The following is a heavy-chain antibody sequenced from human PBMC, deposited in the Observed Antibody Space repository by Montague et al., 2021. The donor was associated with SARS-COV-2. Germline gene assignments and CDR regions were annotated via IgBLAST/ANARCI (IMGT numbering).Heavy chain of an antibody. CDR1: GGSISSYD. D-gene: IGHD3-22*01. V-gene: IGHV4-59*01. CDR2: IYYSGRP. CDR3: AGALVPEGWLFGEDYYYYMDV. J-gene: IGHJ6*03. Sequence: SETLSLTCTVAGGSISSYDWSWIRQPPGKGLEWIGYIYYSGRPNYNPSLKSRVTISVDTSKNQFSLKLSSVTAADTAVYYRAGALVPEGWLFGEDYYYYMDVWGKGTTVTVSS.